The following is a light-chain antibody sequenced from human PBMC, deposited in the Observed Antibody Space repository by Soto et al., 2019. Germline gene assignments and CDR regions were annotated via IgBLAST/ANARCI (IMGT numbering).Light chain of an antibody. Sequence: DIQMTQSPSTLSASVGDRVTITCRSSQSISRGLAWYQQKPGKAPKLLIYKASSLESGVPSRFSGSGSGTEFTLTISSLQPDDFATYYCQQYNSSPWPFGQGTKVEIK. CDR1: QSISRG. V-gene: IGKV1-5*03. CDR2: KAS. J-gene: IGKJ1*01. CDR3: QQYNSSPWP.